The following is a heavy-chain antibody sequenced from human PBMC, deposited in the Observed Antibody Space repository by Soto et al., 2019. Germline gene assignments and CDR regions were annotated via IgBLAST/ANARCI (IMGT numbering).Heavy chain of an antibody. J-gene: IGHJ4*02. CDR1: GDSVSSPYY. V-gene: IGHV4-4*02. D-gene: IGHD6-19*01. CDR3: ARSAGWYAVHS. Sequence: QVQLQESGPGLVKPSGTLSLTCAVSGDSVSSPYYWCWVRQPPGKGLEWIGEVFHTGTTSYNPSLRSRVTISMDTSIHQFSLDLSSVTAAGTAVYYCARSAGWYAVHSWGPGTLV. CDR2: VFHTGTT.